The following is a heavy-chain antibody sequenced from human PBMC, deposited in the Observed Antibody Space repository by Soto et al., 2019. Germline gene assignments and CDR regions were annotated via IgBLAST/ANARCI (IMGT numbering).Heavy chain of an antibody. CDR1: GFTFSSYG. CDR3: ASQRQGDAHFDY. CDR2: VWYDGSNK. D-gene: IGHD3-16*01. Sequence: QVQLVESGGGVVQPGRSRRLSCAASGFTFSSYGMHWVRQAPGKWLEWVAVVWYDGSNKYYADSVKGRFTISRDNSKNTLYLQMNSLRAEDTAVYYCASQRQGDAHFDYWGQGTLVTVSS. V-gene: IGHV3-33*01. J-gene: IGHJ4*02.